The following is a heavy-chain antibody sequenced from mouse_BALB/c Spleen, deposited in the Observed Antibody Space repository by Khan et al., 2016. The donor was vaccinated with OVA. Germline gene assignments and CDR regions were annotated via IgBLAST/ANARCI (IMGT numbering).Heavy chain of an antibody. J-gene: IGHJ3*01. Sequence: VQLQQPGADLVRPGALVKLSCKASGFNIKDSYMHWVKQRPEQGLEWIGWIDPENGKTIYDPKFQDKASITADTSSNTAYMQLISLTSEDTAVYYWARSGYFAWFGYWGQGTLVTVSA. CDR1: GFNIKDSY. V-gene: IGHV14-1*02. CDR3: ARSGYFAWFGY. CDR2: IDPENGKT.